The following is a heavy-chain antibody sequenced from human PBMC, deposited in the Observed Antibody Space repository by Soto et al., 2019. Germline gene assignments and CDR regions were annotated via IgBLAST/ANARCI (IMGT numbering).Heavy chain of an antibody. CDR3: ARTRERLRYFDL. D-gene: IGHD5-12*01. Sequence: QVQLQESGPGLVKPSQTLSLTCTVSGGSISSGGYYWSWIRQHTGKGLEWIGNIYYSGSTYYNPSLKSRVTISVDTSKNQFSLKLSSVTAADTAVYNCARTRERLRYFDLWGRGTLVTVSS. CDR1: GGSISSGGYY. V-gene: IGHV4-31*03. J-gene: IGHJ2*01. CDR2: IYYSGST.